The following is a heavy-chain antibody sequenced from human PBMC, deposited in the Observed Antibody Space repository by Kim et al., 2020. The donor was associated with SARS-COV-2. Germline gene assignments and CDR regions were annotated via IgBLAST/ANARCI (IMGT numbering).Heavy chain of an antibody. V-gene: IGHV4-59*10. J-gene: IGHJ4*02. CDR3: ARSLEGQWLENLDY. Sequence: TPSLKSRVTMSVVTSKNQFSLKLSSVTAADTAVYYCARSLEGQWLENLDYWGQGTLVTVSS. D-gene: IGHD6-19*01.